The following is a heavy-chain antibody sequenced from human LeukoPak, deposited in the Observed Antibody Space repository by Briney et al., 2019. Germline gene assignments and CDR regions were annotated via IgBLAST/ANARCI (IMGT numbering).Heavy chain of an antibody. V-gene: IGHV4-34*01. CDR1: GGSFSGYY. Sequence: PSETLSLTCAVYGGSFSGYYWSWIRQPPGKGLEWIGEINHSGSTNYNPSLKSRVTISVDTSKNQFSLKLSSVTAADTAVYYCARQKQWLPRGGMDVWGQGTTVTVSS. D-gene: IGHD6-19*01. J-gene: IGHJ6*02. CDR3: ARQKQWLPRGGMDV. CDR2: INHSGST.